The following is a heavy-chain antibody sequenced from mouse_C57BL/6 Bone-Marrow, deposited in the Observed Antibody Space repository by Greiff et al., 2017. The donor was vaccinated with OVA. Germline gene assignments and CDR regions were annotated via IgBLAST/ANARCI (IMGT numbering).Heavy chain of an antibody. CDR2: ISSGGSYT. CDR1: GFTFSSYG. CDR3: ARRRGLRRDYYAMDY. Sequence: EVNVVESGGDLVKPGGSLKLSCAASGFTFSSYGMSWVRQTPDKRLEWVATISSGGSYTYYPDSVKGRFTISRDNAKNTLYLQMSSLKSEDTAMYYCARRRGLRRDYYAMDYWGQGTSVTVSS. D-gene: IGHD2-2*01. J-gene: IGHJ4*01. V-gene: IGHV5-6*02.